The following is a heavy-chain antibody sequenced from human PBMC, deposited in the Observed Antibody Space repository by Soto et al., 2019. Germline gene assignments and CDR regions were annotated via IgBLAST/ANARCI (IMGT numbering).Heavy chain of an antibody. CDR1: GGSVSSGSYY. CDR2: IYYSGST. Sequence: SETLSLTCTVSGGSVSSGSYYWSWIRQPPGKGLEWIGYIYYSGSTNYNPSLKSRVTISVDTSKNQFPLKLSSVTAADTAVYYCARGKLGYNWFDPWGQGTLVTVSS. J-gene: IGHJ5*02. CDR3: ARGKLGYNWFDP. V-gene: IGHV4-61*01. D-gene: IGHD6-6*01.